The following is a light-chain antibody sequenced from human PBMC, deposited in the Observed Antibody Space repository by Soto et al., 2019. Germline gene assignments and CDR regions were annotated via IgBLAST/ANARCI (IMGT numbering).Light chain of an antibody. V-gene: IGKV3-11*01. J-gene: IGKJ4*01. CDR3: HQRHNWLT. Sequence: ERVMTQSPATLSVSPGERATLSCRASQSVGGDLAWYQHKPGQAPRLLIYDASSRATGIPARFSGSGSGTDFTLTISSLEPEDSAVYYCHQRHNWLTFGGGTKVDIK. CDR2: DAS. CDR1: QSVGGD.